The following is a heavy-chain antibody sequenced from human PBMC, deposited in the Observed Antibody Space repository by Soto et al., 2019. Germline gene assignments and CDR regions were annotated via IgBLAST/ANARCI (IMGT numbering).Heavy chain of an antibody. CDR3: ATPALRGYYFDY. V-gene: IGHV1-24*01. CDR2: FDPEDGET. Sequence: ASVKVSCKVSGYTLTELSMHWVRQAPGKGLEWMGGFDPEDGETIYAQKFQGRVTMTEDTSTDTAYMELSSLRSEDTAVYYCATPALRGYYFDYSGQGTLVTVSS. CDR1: GYTLTELS. J-gene: IGHJ4*02.